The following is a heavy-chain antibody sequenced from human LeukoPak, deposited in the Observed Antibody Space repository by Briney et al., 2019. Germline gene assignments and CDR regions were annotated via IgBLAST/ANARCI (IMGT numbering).Heavy chain of an antibody. Sequence: PSETLSLTCAVSGSSISSGYYWGWIRQPPGKGLEWIASIYHSGSTYNNPSLKSRVTMSVDTSKNQFSLKLSSVTAADTAVYYCARKNYPFDYWGQEILVTVSS. D-gene: IGHD5-24*01. CDR1: GSSISSGYY. J-gene: IGHJ4*02. CDR2: IYHSGST. CDR3: ARKNYPFDY. V-gene: IGHV4-38-2*01.